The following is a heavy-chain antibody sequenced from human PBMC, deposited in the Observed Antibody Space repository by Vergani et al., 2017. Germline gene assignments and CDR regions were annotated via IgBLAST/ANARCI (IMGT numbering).Heavy chain of an antibody. D-gene: IGHD3-22*01. J-gene: IGHJ4*02. V-gene: IGHV1-69*13. CDR3: ARGTSLRTYYYNSSGYVY. CDR1: GGTFSSYA. Sequence: QVKLVQSGAEVKKPGSSVKVSCKASGGTFSSYAISWVRQAPGQGLEWMGRIIPIFGTANYAQKFQGRVTITSDESTSTAYMELSSLRSEDTAVYYWARGTSLRTYYYNSSGYVYWGQGTLVTVSS. CDR2: IIPIFGTA.